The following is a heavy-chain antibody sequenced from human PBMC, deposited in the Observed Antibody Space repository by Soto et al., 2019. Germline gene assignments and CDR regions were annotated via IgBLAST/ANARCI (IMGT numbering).Heavy chain of an antibody. CDR3: AKGLDIAAAAYYFDC. CDR1: GFTFSNYG. Sequence: QVQLVESGGGVVQPGRSLRLSCAASGFTFSNYGMHWVRQAQGKGLEWVAVLSYDGGDKHYADSVKGRFIISRDNSKNTLYLQMYSLRAEDTAVYYCAKGLDIAAAAYYFDCWGQGTLVTVSS. V-gene: IGHV3-30*18. D-gene: IGHD6-13*01. J-gene: IGHJ4*02. CDR2: LSYDGGDK.